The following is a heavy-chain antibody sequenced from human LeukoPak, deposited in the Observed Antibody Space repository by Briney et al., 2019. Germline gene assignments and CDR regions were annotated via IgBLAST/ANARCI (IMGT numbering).Heavy chain of an antibody. J-gene: IGHJ5*02. D-gene: IGHD3-9*01. V-gene: IGHV4-59*12. CDR2: IYYRGST. CDR3: ARDRYYDILTGSAWFDP. Sequence: SETLSLTCTVSGGSISSYYWSWIRQPPGKGLEWIGYIYYRGSTNYNPSLKSRVTISVDTSKNQFSLKLSSVTAADTAVYYCARDRYYDILTGSAWFDPWGQGTLVTVSS. CDR1: GGSISSYY.